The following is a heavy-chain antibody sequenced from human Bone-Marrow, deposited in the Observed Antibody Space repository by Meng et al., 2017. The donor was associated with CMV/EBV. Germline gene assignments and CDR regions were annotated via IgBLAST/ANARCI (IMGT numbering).Heavy chain of an antibody. Sequence: GESLKISCAASGFSFSRHAMHWVRQAPGKGLEWVTLISYDASHKYYADSVKGRFTISRDNSKNTLYLQMNSLRAEDTAVYYCARDQERFGYYGMDVWGQGTTVTVSS. CDR3: ARDQERFGYYGMDV. CDR1: GFSFSRHA. D-gene: IGHD1-1*01. V-gene: IGHV3-30*04. CDR2: ISYDASHK. J-gene: IGHJ6*02.